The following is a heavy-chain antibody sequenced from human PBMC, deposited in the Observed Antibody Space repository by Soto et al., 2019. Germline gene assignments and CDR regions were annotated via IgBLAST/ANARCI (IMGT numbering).Heavy chain of an antibody. CDR3: ARRSTDSYPGSRIFDF. CDR2: ITDTGGDA. CDR1: GLTFGSRA. Sequence: EVQLLESGGDLKQPGGSLRLSCVASGLTFGSRAMSWVRQAPGEELHWVSTITDTGGDAKYADSVRGRFVISRDNSKKALYLQMTSLTAEDSAMYFCARRSTDSYPGSRIFDFWGRGTLVTVSS. V-gene: IGHV3-23*01. D-gene: IGHD3-10*01. J-gene: IGHJ4*02.